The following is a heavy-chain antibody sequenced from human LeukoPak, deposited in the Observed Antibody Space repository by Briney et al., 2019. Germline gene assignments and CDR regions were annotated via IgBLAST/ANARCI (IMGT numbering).Heavy chain of an antibody. CDR2: ISAYNGNT. CDR3: ARVPDIVVVPAANSDY. V-gene: IGHV1-18*01. Sequence: ASVKVSCKASGGTFSSYAISWVRQAPGQGLEWMGWISAYNGNTNYAQKLQGRVTMTTDTSTSTAYMELRSLRSDDTAVYYCARVPDIVVVPAANSDYWGQGTLVTVSS. J-gene: IGHJ4*02. CDR1: GGTFSSYA. D-gene: IGHD2-2*01.